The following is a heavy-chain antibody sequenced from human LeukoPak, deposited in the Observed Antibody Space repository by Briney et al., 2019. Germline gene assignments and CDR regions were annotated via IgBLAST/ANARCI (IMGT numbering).Heavy chain of an antibody. D-gene: IGHD1-26*01. CDR2: ISYDGSNK. Sequence: PGGSLRLSCAASGFTFSSYVMHWVRQAPGKGLEWVAVISYDGSNKYYADSVKGRFTISRDNSKNTLYLQMNSLRAEDTAVYYCAKDGSVAPLGYYCYYGMDVWGQGTTVTVSS. CDR3: AKDGSVAPLGYYCYYGMDV. J-gene: IGHJ6*02. CDR1: GFTFSSYV. V-gene: IGHV3-30*18.